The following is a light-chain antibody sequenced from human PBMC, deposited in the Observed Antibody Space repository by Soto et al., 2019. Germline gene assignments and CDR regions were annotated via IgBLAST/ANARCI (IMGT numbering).Light chain of an antibody. CDR2: KAS. CDR1: QSISSW. Sequence: DIQMTQSPSTLSASVGDRVTITCRASQSISSWLAWYQQKPGQAPKLLIYKASTLQSGVPSRFSGSGSGTEFTLAISSQQPDDSATYYCQHYNDHCTFGQGTKVEIK. V-gene: IGKV1-5*03. CDR3: QHYNDHCT. J-gene: IGKJ1*01.